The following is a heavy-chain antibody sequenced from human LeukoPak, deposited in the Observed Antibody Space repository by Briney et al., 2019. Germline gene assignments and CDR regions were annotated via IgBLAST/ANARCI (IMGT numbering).Heavy chain of an antibody. CDR1: GYTFTGYY. D-gene: IGHD2-15*01. J-gene: IGHJ4*02. CDR2: INPNSGGT. Sequence: GASVKVSCKASGYTFTGYYMYWVRQAPGQGLEWMGWINPNSGGTNYAQKFQGRVTMTRDTSISTAYMELSRLRSDDTAVYYCARVNDCSGGSCYSEYDYWGQGTLVTVSS. V-gene: IGHV1-2*02. CDR3: ARVNDCSGGSCYSEYDY.